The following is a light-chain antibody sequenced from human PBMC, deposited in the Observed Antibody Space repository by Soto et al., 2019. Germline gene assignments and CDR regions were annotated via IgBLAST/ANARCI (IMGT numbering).Light chain of an antibody. CDR2: EVS. V-gene: IGLV2-18*02. CDR1: SSDVGIYNR. Sequence: QSVLTQPPSVSGSPGQSVTISCTGTSSDVGIYNRVSWYQQPPGAAPKLIIYEVSNLPSGVPDRFSGSKSGNTASLTISGLQAEDEADYYCSSYTISSTRVFGGGTKVTVL. J-gene: IGLJ2*01. CDR3: SSYTISSTRV.